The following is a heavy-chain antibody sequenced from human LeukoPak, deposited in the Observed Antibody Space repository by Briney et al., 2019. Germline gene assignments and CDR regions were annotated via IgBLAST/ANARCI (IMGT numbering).Heavy chain of an antibody. V-gene: IGHV1-46*01. J-gene: IGHJ4*02. CDR1: GYTFTSYY. D-gene: IGHD2-2*01. CDR2: INPSGGST. Sequence: ASVKVSCKASGYTFTSYYMHWVRQAPGQGLEWMGIINPSGGSTSYAQKFQGRVTMTRDTSTSTVYMELSNLRSEDTAVYYCARDNSGVPAAIYYFDYWGQGTLVTVSS. CDR3: ARDNSGVPAAIYYFDY.